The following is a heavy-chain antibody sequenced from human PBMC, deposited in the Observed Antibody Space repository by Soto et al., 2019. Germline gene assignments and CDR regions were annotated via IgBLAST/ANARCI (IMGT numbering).Heavy chain of an antibody. CDR1: GGTFSSYA. D-gene: IGHD5-18*01. V-gene: IGHV1-69*06. CDR2: IIPIFGTA. Sequence: SVKVSCKAPGGTFSSYAISWVRQAPGQGLEWMGGIIPIFGTANYAQKFQGRVTITADKSTSTAYMELSSLRSEDTAVYYCARYSYGPRDAFDIWGQGTMVTVS. CDR3: ARYSYGPRDAFDI. J-gene: IGHJ3*02.